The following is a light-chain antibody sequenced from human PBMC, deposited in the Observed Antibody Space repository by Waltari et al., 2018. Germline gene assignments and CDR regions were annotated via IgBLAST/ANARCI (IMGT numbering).Light chain of an antibody. Sequence: EIVLTQSPATLSLSPGETATLSCRASQSVTNNYLAWYQQRPGQPPRLLISDASSRATGIPDRFSGSGSGTDFTLAISRLEPEDFAVYYCQQYGGSPQTTFGQGTRLEI. CDR3: QQYGGSPQTT. CDR1: QSVTNNY. J-gene: IGKJ5*01. CDR2: DAS. V-gene: IGKV3-20*01.